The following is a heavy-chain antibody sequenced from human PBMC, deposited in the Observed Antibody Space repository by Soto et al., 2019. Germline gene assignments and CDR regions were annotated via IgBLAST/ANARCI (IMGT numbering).Heavy chain of an antibody. CDR2: ISAYNGNT. J-gene: IGHJ6*02. CDR1: GYTFTSYG. CDR3: ATLLPPYYYYYGMDV. Sequence: ASVKVSGKASGYTFTSYGISWVRQAPGQGLEWMGWISAYNGNTNYAQKFQGRVTMTEDTSTDTAYMELSSLRSEDTAVYYRATLLPPYYYYYGMDVWGQGTTVTVSS. V-gene: IGHV1-18*04.